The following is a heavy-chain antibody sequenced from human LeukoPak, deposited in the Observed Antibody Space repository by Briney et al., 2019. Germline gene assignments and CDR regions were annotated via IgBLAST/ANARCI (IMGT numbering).Heavy chain of an antibody. CDR1: GGSISSYY. D-gene: IGHD6-19*01. J-gene: IGHJ4*02. CDR2: IYTSGST. V-gene: IGHV4-4*07. CDR3: ASSSGWYTQFDY. Sequence: SETLSLTCTVSGGSISSYYWSWIRQPAGKGLEWIGRIYTSGSTNYNPSLKSRVTMSVDTSKNQSSLKLSSATAADTAVYYCASSSGWYTQFDYWGQGPLVTVSS.